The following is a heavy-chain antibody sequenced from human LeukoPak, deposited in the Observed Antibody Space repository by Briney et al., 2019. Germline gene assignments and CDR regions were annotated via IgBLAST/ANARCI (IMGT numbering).Heavy chain of an antibody. Sequence: GGSLRLSCAASGFTFSSYGMHWVRQAPGKGLEWVAVISYDGSNKYYADSVKGRFTISRDNSKNTLYLQMNSLRAEDTAVYYCAKEAGLQTYYFDYWGQGTLVTVSS. CDR1: GFTFSSYG. D-gene: IGHD2-15*01. J-gene: IGHJ4*02. CDR3: AKEAGLQTYYFDY. CDR2: ISYDGSNK. V-gene: IGHV3-30*18.